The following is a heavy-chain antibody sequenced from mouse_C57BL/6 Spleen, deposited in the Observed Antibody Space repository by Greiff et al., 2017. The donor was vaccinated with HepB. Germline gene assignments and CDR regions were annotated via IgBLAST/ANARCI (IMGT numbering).Heavy chain of an antibody. D-gene: IGHD2-4*01. CDR3: ARDEGLRAWFAY. Sequence: EVKRVESGPGMVKPSQSLSLTCTVPGYSITSGYDWHWIRHFPGNKLEWMGYISYSGSTNYNPSLKSRISITHDTSKNHFFLKLNSVTTEDTATYYCARDEGLRAWFAYWGQGTLVTVSA. CDR1: GYSITSGYD. V-gene: IGHV3-1*01. CDR2: ISYSGST. J-gene: IGHJ3*01.